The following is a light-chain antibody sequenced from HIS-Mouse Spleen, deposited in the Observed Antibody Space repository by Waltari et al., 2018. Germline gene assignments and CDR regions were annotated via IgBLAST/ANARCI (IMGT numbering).Light chain of an antibody. CDR2: KDS. V-gene: IGLV3-25*03. J-gene: IGLJ2*01. CDR1: ALPKQY. CDR3: QSADSSGTYVV. Sequence: SYELTQPPSVSVSPGQTARITCSGDALPKQYAYWYQQKPGQAPVLGIYKDSGRPSGIRERFSGSSSGTTVTLTISGVQAEDEADYYCQSADSSGTYVVFGGGTKLTVL.